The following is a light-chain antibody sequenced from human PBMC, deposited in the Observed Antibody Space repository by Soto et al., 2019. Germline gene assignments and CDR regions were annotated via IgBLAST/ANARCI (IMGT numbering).Light chain of an antibody. V-gene: IGKV3-20*01. J-gene: IGKJ5*01. CDR2: GAS. Sequence: EIVLTQSPGTLSLSPGDRATLSCRASQSVSSSYLAWYQQKPGQAPRLLIYGASSRATGIPDRFSGSGSGTDFTLTISSLEPEDFAVYYCQHYGSSRTFRQGTRLEIK. CDR1: QSVSSSY. CDR3: QHYGSSRT.